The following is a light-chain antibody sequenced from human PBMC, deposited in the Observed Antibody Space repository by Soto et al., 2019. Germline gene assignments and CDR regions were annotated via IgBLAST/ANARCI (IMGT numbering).Light chain of an antibody. V-gene: IGKV3-20*01. CDR3: QQYAVSPIT. J-gene: IGKJ5*01. CDR2: GAS. CDR1: QSVSSSY. Sequence: EIVLTQSPGTLSLSPGEGATLSCRASQSVSSSYLAWYQQRPGQAPRLLIYGASSRATGVPDRFSGSGSGTDFTLTISRLEPEDFALYYCQQYAVSPITFGQGTRLEIK.